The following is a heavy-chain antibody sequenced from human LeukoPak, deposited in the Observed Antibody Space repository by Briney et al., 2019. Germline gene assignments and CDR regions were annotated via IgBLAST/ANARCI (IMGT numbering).Heavy chain of an antibody. CDR3: AKSAQTCSSTSCYTGYYYGMGV. J-gene: IGHJ6*02. V-gene: IGHV3-23*01. CDR1: GFTFSSYA. CDR2: ISGSGGST. Sequence: GGSLRLSCAASGFTFSSYAMSWVRQAPGKGLEWVSGISGSGGSTYYADSVKGRFTISRDNSKNTLYLQMNSLRAEDTAVYYCAKSAQTCSSTSCYTGYYYGMGVWGQGTTVTVSS. D-gene: IGHD2-2*02.